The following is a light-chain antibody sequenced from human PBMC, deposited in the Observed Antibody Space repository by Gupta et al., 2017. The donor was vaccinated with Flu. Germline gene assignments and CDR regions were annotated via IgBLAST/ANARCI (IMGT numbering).Light chain of an antibody. CDR3: YSYTGGNPLYV. J-gene: IGLJ1*01. CDR1: SSDIGAYNY. V-gene: IGLV2-14*01. Sequence: QSALTQPASVSGSPGQSITISCTGTSSDIGAYNYVSWYQQHPGKAPKGISFEVSNRPSGVSNRFSASKTGNTASLTISGLQAEDEAEYYCYSYTGGNPLYVCGTGTKVTGL. CDR2: EVS.